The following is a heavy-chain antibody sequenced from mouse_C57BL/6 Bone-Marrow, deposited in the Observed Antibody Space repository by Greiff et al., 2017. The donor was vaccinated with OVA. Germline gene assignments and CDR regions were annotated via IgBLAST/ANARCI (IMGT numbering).Heavy chain of an antibody. CDR3: ARDRYYYGSSWYFDV. J-gene: IGHJ1*03. CDR2: IDPSDSYT. D-gene: IGHD1-1*01. V-gene: IGHV1-59*01. Sequence: VQLQQSGAELVRPGPSVKLSCKASGYTFTSYWMHWVKQRPGQGLEWIGVIDPSDSYTNYNQKFKGKATLTVDTSSSTAYMQLSSLTSEDSAVYYGARDRYYYGSSWYFDVWGTGTTVTVSS. CDR1: GYTFTSYW.